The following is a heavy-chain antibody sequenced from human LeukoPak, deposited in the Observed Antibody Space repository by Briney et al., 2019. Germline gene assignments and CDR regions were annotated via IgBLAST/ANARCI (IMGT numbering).Heavy chain of an antibody. V-gene: IGHV1-18*01. CDR3: ARVRGTMVRVVIIPYYYMDV. CDR1: GYTFTSYG. CDR2: ISAYDGNT. Sequence: ASVKVSCKASGYTFTSYGISWVRQAPGQGLEWMGWISAYDGNTNYAQKLQGRVTMTTDTSTSTAYMELRSLRSDDTAVYYCARVRGTMVRVVIIPYYYMDVWGKGTTVTVSS. J-gene: IGHJ6*03. D-gene: IGHD3-10*01.